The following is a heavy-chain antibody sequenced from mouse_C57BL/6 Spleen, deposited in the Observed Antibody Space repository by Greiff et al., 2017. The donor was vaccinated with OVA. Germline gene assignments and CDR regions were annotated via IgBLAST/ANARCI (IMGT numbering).Heavy chain of an antibody. J-gene: IGHJ2*01. D-gene: IGHD2-3*01. CDR1: GYAFSSYW. CDR2: IYPGDGDT. Sequence: QVHVKQSGAELVKPGASVKISCKASGYAFSSYWMNWVKQRPGKGLEWIGQIYPGDGDTNYNGKFKGKATLTADKSSSTAYMQLSSLTSEDSAVYFCARGGGYYVGYFDYWGQGTTLTVSS. CDR3: ARGGGYYVGYFDY. V-gene: IGHV1-80*01.